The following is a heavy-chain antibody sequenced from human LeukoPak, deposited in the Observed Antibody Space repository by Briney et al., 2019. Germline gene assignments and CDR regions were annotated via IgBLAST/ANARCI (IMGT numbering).Heavy chain of an antibody. Sequence: PSETLSLTCTVSGYSISSGYYWGWIRQPPGKGLEWIGSIYHSGSTYYNPSLKSRVTISVDTSKSQFFLKLSSVTAADTAVYYCARLSGSPWYWGQGTLVTVSS. CDR3: ARLSGSPWY. D-gene: IGHD1-26*01. CDR2: IYHSGST. V-gene: IGHV4-38-2*02. J-gene: IGHJ4*02. CDR1: GYSISSGYY.